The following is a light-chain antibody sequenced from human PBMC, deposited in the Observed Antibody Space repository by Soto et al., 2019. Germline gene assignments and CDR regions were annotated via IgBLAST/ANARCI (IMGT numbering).Light chain of an antibody. CDR3: QQYKTYSLT. J-gene: IGKJ4*01. Sequence: AIQMTQSPSSLSASVGDRVTISFRASQGIRNDLGWYQQKPGKAPKLLIYAASSLQSGVPSRFSGSGSGTDFTLTISGLQPDDFATYYCQQYKTYSLTFGGGTKVDIK. CDR1: QGIRND. V-gene: IGKV1-6*01. CDR2: AAS.